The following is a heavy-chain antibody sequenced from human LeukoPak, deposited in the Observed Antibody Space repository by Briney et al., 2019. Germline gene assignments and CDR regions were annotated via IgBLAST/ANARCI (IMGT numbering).Heavy chain of an antibody. J-gene: IGHJ4*02. CDR3: AKGSISGTRSLFDY. V-gene: IGHV3-23*01. CDR2: IDGSGGAT. CDR1: GITFSSYA. D-gene: IGHD1-20*01. Sequence: GGSLRLSCAASGITFSSYAMSWVRQAPGRGLEWVSGIDGSGGATYYADSVKGRFTISRDNSKNTLYLQMNSLRAEDTAVYYCAKGSISGTRSLFDYWGQGTLVTVSS.